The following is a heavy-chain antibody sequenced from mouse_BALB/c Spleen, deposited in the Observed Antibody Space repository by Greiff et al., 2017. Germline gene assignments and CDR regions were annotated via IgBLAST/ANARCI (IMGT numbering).Heavy chain of an antibody. D-gene: IGHD2-1*01. V-gene: IGHV1-5*01. Sequence: EVQLQQSGTVLARPGASVKMSCKASGYTFTSYWMHWVKQRPGQGLEWIGAIYPGNSDTSYNQKFKGKAKLTAVTSTSTAYMELSSLTNEDSAVYYCTRGTYGNYLDYWGQGTSVTVSS. CDR1: GYTFTSYW. J-gene: IGHJ4*01. CDR3: TRGTYGNYLDY. CDR2: IYPGNSDT.